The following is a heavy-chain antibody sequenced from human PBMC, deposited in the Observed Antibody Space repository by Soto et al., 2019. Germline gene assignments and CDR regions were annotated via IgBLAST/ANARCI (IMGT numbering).Heavy chain of an antibody. CDR2: ISGSGGST. CDR1: GFTFSSYA. V-gene: IGHV3-23*01. D-gene: IGHD6-19*01. Sequence: GGSLRLSCAASGFTFSSYAMSWVRQAPGKGLEWVSAISGSGGSTYYADSVKGRFTISRDNSKNTLYLQMNSLRAEDTAVYYCAKGNGEEQWLANVDYWGQGTLVTVSS. J-gene: IGHJ4*02. CDR3: AKGNGEEQWLANVDY.